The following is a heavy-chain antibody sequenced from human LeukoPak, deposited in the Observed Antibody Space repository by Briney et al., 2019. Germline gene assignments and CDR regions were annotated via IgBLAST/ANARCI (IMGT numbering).Heavy chain of an antibody. CDR3: ARDQVGIFDY. D-gene: IGHD1-26*01. V-gene: IGHV4-59*12. J-gene: IGHJ4*02. CDR1: GGSISSYY. Sequence: SETLSLTCTVSGGSISSYYWSWIRQPPGKGLEWIGYIYYSGSTNYNPSLKSRVTISVDTSKNQFSLKLGSVTAADTAVYYCARDQVGIFDYWGQGTLVTVSS. CDR2: IYYSGST.